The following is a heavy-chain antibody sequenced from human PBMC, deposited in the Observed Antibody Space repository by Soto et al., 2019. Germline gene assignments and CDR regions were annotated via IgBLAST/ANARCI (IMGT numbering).Heavy chain of an antibody. V-gene: IGHV3-23*01. CDR3: AKQQMGVIRALDY. CDR2: IRETGNT. D-gene: IGHD1-26*01. CDR1: GFTFINYA. Sequence: GSLRLSCAASGFTFINYAMSWFRQAPGKGLEWVSTIRETGNTYYADSVRGRFATSRDNSENTLYLQMSSLRAEDTAVYYCAKQQMGVIRALDYWGQGTLVTVSS. J-gene: IGHJ4*02.